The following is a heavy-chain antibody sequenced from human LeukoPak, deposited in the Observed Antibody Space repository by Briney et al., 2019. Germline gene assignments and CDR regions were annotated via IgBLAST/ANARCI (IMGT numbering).Heavy chain of an antibody. D-gene: IGHD4-23*01. CDR2: IYPGDSDT. Sequence: PGESLKISCKGSGYSFTSYWIGWVRQMPGKGLEWMGIIYPGDSDTRYSPSFQGQVTISADKSISTAYLQWSSLKASDTAMYYCARRKKVVTPSSLRYYYYYYMDVWGKGTTVTVSS. CDR1: GYSFTSYW. V-gene: IGHV5-51*01. CDR3: ARRKKVVTPSSLRYYYYYYMDV. J-gene: IGHJ6*03.